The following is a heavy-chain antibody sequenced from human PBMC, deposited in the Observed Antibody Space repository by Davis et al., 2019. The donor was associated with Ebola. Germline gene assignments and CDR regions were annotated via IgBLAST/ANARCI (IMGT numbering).Heavy chain of an antibody. V-gene: IGHV5-51*01. CDR2: IFPGDSDT. Sequence: GESLKISCEASGYNFNLYWIGWVRQMPGKGLECMGIIFPGDSDTRYSPSFQGQVTISADKSISTAYLQWSSLKASDTAMYYCARGTDGYNPGGYFDSWGQGTLVTVSS. CDR1: GYNFNLYW. CDR3: ARGTDGYNPGGYFDS. J-gene: IGHJ4*02. D-gene: IGHD5-24*01.